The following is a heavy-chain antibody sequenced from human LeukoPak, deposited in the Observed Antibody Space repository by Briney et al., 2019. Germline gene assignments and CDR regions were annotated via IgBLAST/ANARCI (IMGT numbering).Heavy chain of an antibody. Sequence: GGSLRLSCAASGFIFSSYVMSWVRQAPGKGLEWVSSISGAGGTTCYADSVKGRFTISRDNSKNTLFLQMNSLRAADTAIYYCAKDSYDSSGYHGLDAFDIWGQGTMVTVSS. CDR3: AKDSYDSSGYHGLDAFDI. V-gene: IGHV3-23*01. CDR2: ISGAGGTT. D-gene: IGHD3-22*01. J-gene: IGHJ3*02. CDR1: GFIFSSYV.